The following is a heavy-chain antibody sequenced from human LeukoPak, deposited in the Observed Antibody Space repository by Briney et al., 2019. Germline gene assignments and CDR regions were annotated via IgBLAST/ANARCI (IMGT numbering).Heavy chain of an antibody. V-gene: IGHV3-7*01. J-gene: IGHJ3*02. CDR2: IKQGGSEK. Sequence: GGSLRLSCAASGFTLSSYWMSWVRQAPGKGLEWVANIKQGGSEKYYVDSVKGRFTISRDNAKNSLYLQMNSLRAEDTAVYYCARAPVLRFLEWLVDALDIWGQGTMVTVSS. D-gene: IGHD3-3*01. CDR1: GFTLSSYW. CDR3: ARAPVLRFLEWLVDALDI.